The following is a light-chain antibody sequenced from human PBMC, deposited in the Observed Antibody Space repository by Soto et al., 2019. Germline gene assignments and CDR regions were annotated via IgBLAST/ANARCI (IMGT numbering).Light chain of an antibody. CDR2: KAS. CDR1: QNVSNW. J-gene: IGKJ2*01. CDR3: QQYSKEST. Sequence: DVEMTQSPSTLPTSIGDRVTINCRASQNVSNWLAWYQQKPGKAPKLLIYKASRLESGVPSRFSASGSGTDFPLTINSLQSDDFATYFCQQYSKESTFVQGTKLEIK. V-gene: IGKV1-5*03.